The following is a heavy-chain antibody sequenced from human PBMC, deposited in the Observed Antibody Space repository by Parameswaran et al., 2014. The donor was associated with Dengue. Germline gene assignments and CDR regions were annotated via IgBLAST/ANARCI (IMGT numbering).Heavy chain of an antibody. Sequence: QAGGSLRLSCAASGFTVSSNYMSWVRQAPGKGLEWVSVIYSGGSTYYADSVKGRFTISRDNSKNTLYLQMNSLRAEDTAVYYCARTPAEVEWLRFGFRYYYGMDVWGQGTTVTVSS. V-gene: IGHV3-53*01. CDR3: ARTPAEVEWLRFGFRYYYGMDV. CDR1: GFTVSSNY. J-gene: IGHJ6*02. D-gene: IGHD5-12*01. CDR2: IYSGGST.